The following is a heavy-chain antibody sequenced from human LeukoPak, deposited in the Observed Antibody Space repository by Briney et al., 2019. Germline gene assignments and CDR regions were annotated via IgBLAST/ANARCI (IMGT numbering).Heavy chain of an antibody. CDR2: INPNSGGT. CDR1: GYTFTGCY. CDR3: ARDLKSSSPGFDL. J-gene: IGHJ2*01. V-gene: IGHV1-2*02. Sequence: ASVKVSCKASGYTFTGCYMHWVRQAPGQGLEWMGWINPNSGGTNYAQKFQGRVTMTRDTSISTAYMELSRLRSDDTAVYYCARDLKSSSPGFDLWGRGTLVTVSS. D-gene: IGHD6-6*01.